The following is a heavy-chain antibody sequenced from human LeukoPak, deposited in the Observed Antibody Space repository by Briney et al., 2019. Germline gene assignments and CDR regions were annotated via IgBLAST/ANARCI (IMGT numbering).Heavy chain of an antibody. D-gene: IGHD2-2*02. CDR2: ISYDGSNK. CDR3: VKARDCSSTSCYRAGFYGMDV. CDR1: GFTFSSYA. Sequence: PGGSLRLSCAASGFTFSSYAMHWVRQAPGKGLEWVAVISYDGSNKYYADSMKGRFTISRDNSKNTLYLQMNSLRAEDTAVYYCVKARDCSSTSCYRAGFYGMDVWGQGTTVTVSS. J-gene: IGHJ6*02. V-gene: IGHV3-30*04.